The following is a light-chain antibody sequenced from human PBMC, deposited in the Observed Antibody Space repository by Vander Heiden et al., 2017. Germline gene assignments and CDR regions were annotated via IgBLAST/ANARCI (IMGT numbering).Light chain of an antibody. CDR1: RSNIGRNT. CDR2: SNN. Sequence: QSVLTQPPSASGTPGQRVTISCSGSRSNIGRNTVNWYQQLPGTAPKPLIYSNNRRTAGVPDRFSGSKAGTAASLAISGRKAEEEADYYCAAGEDSMNVVFGGGTKLTVL. V-gene: IGLV1-44*01. CDR3: AAGEDSMNVV. J-gene: IGLJ2*01.